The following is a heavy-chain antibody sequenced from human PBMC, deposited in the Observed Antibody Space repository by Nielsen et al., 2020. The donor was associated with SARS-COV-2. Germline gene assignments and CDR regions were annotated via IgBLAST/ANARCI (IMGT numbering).Heavy chain of an antibody. V-gene: IGHV1-69*13. D-gene: IGHD1-7*01. CDR1: GGTFSSYA. J-gene: IGHJ4*02. Sequence: SVKVSCKASGGTFSSYAISWVRQAPGQGLEWMGGIIPIFGTANYAQKFQGRVTITADESTSTAYMELSSLRSDDTAVYYCARDRDPGITGTWLFDYWGQGTLVTVSS. CDR3: ARDRDPGITGTWLFDY. CDR2: IIPIFGTA.